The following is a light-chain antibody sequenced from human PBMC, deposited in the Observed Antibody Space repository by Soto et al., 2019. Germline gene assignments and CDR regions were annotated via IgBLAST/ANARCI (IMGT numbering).Light chain of an antibody. CDR2: ATS. J-gene: IGKJ1*01. CDR1: QSISRY. V-gene: IGKV1-39*01. Sequence: DIQMTQSPSSLSASVGDRVTITCRASQSISRYLNWYQQRPGKAPKVLIYATSSLQSGVPSRFSGSGSGTDFTLTISSLQPEDFATYYCQQSYSTPRRTFGQVTK. CDR3: QQSYSTPRRT.